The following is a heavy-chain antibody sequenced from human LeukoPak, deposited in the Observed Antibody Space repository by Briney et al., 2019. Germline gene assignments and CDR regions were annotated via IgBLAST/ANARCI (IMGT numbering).Heavy chain of an antibody. J-gene: IGHJ3*02. D-gene: IGHD3-22*01. V-gene: IGHV3-48*04. CDR3: ARESSGYSPDAFDI. CDR2: ISSSGSTI. Sequence: PGGSLRLSCAASGFTFSSYSMNWVRQAPGKGLEWVSYISSSGSTIYYADSVKGRFTISRNNAKNSLYLQMNSLRAEDTAVYYCARESSGYSPDAFDIWGQGTMVTVSS. CDR1: GFTFSSYS.